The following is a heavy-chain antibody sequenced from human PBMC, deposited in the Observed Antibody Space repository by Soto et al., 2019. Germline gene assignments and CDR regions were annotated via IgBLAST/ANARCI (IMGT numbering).Heavy chain of an antibody. Sequence: QVQLQESGPGLVKPSQTLSLTCTVSGGSISSGDYYWSWIRQPPGKGLEWIGYIYYSGSTYYNPSLSSRVTTSVDTSKNQFSLKLRSLTAADTAVYYCASNSYGYTVYDYWGQGTLVTVSS. V-gene: IGHV4-30-4*01. CDR2: IYYSGST. D-gene: IGHD5-18*01. CDR3: ASNSYGYTVYDY. J-gene: IGHJ4*02. CDR1: GGSISSGDYY.